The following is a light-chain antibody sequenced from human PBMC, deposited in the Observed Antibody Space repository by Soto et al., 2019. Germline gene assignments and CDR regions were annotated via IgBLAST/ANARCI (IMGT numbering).Light chain of an antibody. CDR1: PSVNSN. CDR3: QQYNNWPPGT. CDR2: CSS. Sequence: EIVMTQSPATLSVSPGERTTLSCTASPSVNSNLTWYQQEPGHAPSLLIYCSSTMATCIPARVRRSGSGTEFTLIISSLQYADVLVYYCQQYNNWPPGTFGGGTKVDIK. J-gene: IGKJ4*01. V-gene: IGKV3-15*01.